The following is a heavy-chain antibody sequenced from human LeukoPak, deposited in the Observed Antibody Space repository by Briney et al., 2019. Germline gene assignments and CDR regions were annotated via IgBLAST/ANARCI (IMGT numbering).Heavy chain of an antibody. V-gene: IGHV4-61*02. D-gene: IGHD2-15*01. CDR2: IYTSGST. CDR1: GGSISSGSYY. CDR3: ARGIVVVAQLGFYFYYMDI. Sequence: SETLSLTCTVSGGSISSGSYYWSWIRQPAGKGLEWIGRIYTSGSTNYNPSLKSRVTISVDTSKNQFSLKLSSVTAADTAVYYCARGIVVVAQLGFYFYYMDIWGKGTTVTISS. J-gene: IGHJ6*03.